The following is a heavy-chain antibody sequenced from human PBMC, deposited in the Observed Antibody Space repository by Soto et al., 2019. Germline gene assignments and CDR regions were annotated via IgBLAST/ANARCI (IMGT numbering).Heavy chain of an antibody. J-gene: IGHJ6*02. CDR2: ISTYNGNT. D-gene: IGHD2-8*01. CDR3: AGDPYHVIMVNAPNLYGMDV. Sequence: QVQLVQSGAEVKKPGASVKVSCKASGYTFTTYDISWVRQAPGQGLEWMGRISTYNGNTNYPQSLQGRLTMTTDTATTTAYMELRSLISDDTAVYYCAGDPYHVIMVNAPNLYGMDVWCQGTTVTVSS. CDR1: GYTFTTYD. V-gene: IGHV1-18*01.